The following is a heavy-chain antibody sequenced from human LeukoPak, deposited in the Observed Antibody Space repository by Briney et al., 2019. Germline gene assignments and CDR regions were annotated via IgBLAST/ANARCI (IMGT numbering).Heavy chain of an antibody. Sequence: SETLSLTCAVYGGSFSGYYWSWIRQPPGKGLEWIGEINHSGSTNYNPSLKSRVTISVDTSKNQFSLKLSSVTAADTAVYYCARALGYCSSTSCVGRFDPWGQGTLVTVSS. V-gene: IGHV4-34*01. J-gene: IGHJ5*02. CDR1: GGSFSGYY. CDR3: ARALGYCSSTSCVGRFDP. CDR2: INHSGST. D-gene: IGHD2-2*01.